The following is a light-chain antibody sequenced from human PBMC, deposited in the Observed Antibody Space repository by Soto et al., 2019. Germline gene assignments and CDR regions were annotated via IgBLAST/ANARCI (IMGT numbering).Light chain of an antibody. J-gene: IGKJ4*01. V-gene: IGKV1-5*03. Sequence: DIQMTQSPSTLSASVGDRVTITCRASQSISDWLAWYQQKPGKAPTLLIYTASNLNSGVPSRFSGSRSGTEFTLTISSLQPDDFATYYCQQYYSSSGLTFGGGTKVEIK. CDR2: TAS. CDR3: QQYYSSSGLT. CDR1: QSISDW.